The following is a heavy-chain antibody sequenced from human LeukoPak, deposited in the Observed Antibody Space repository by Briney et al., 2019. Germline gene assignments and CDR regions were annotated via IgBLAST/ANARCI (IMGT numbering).Heavy chain of an antibody. CDR2: IYTSGST. CDR3: ASSPQDFWSGYYTNYFDY. V-gene: IGHV4-4*07. Sequence: PSETLSLTCTVSGGSISSYYWSWIRQPAGKGLEWIGRIYTSGSTNYNPSLKSRVTVSVDTSKNQFSLKLSSVTAADTAVYYCASSPQDFWSGYYTNYFDYWGQGTLVTVSS. CDR1: GGSISSYY. D-gene: IGHD3-3*01. J-gene: IGHJ4*02.